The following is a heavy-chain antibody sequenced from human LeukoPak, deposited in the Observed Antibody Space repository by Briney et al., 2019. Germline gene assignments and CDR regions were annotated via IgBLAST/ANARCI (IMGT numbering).Heavy chain of an antibody. CDR3: ARLAYCGDDYTCWFDP. V-gene: IGHV4-39*01. CDR1: GGSISSSRYY. Sequence: PSETLSLTCSVSGGSISSSRYYWGWIRQTPGKGLEWIGTIYYSGSTYYNPSLKSRVSISVDTSNNQFSLKLSSVTAADTAVYYCARLAYCGDDYTCWFDPWGQGTLVTVSS. J-gene: IGHJ5*02. CDR2: IYYSGST. D-gene: IGHD2-21*02.